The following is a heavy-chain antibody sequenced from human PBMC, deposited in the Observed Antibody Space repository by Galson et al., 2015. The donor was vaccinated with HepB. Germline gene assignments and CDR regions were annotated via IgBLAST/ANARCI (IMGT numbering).Heavy chain of an antibody. CDR3: AREANWNYEFDY. D-gene: IGHD1-7*01. J-gene: IGHJ4*02. Sequence: SLRLSCAASGFTFSSYAMHWVRQAPGRGLEWVAFISYDGSNKYYADSVKGRFTVSRDNAKKSLYLQMNTLRAEDTAVYYCAREANWNYEFDYWGQGTLVTVSS. CDR2: ISYDGSNK. CDR1: GFTFSSYA. V-gene: IGHV3-30*03.